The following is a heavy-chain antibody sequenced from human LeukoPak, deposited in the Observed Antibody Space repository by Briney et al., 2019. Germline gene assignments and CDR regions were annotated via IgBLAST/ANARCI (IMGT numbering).Heavy chain of an antibody. D-gene: IGHD1-26*01. CDR3: ARLPLSGSNEP. CDR2: IYYSGST. Sequence: SSETLSLTCTVSGGSISSGDYYWSWIRQPPGKGLEWIGYIYYSGSTYYNPSLKSRVTISVDTSKNQFSLKLSSVTAADTAVYYCARLPLSGSNEPWGQGTLVTVSS. V-gene: IGHV4-30-4*01. J-gene: IGHJ5*02. CDR1: GGSISSGDYY.